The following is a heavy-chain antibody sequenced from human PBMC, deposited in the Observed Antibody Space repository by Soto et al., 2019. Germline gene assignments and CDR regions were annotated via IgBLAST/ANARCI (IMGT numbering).Heavy chain of an antibody. V-gene: IGHV1-2*02. Sequence: QVQLVQSGAEVKKPGASVKVSCKASGYTFTGYYMHWVRQAPGQGLEWMGWINPNSGGTNNAQKFQGRVSMPRDTSSRTAYMELSRLRSDDTAVYYCAREHYYYVSVTQVNWGQGTLVTVSS. CDR2: INPNSGGT. J-gene: IGHJ4*02. D-gene: IGHD3-10*01. CDR1: GYTFTGYY. CDR3: AREHYYYVSVTQVN.